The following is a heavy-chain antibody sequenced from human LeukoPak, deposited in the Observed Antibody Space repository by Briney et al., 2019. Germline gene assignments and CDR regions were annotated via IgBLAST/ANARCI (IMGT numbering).Heavy chain of an antibody. D-gene: IGHD3-10*01. V-gene: IGHV4-4*02. CDR1: GGSISSSNW. CDR2: MYHSGST. Sequence: SGTLTLTCAVSGGSISSSNWWSWLRQPPGKGVGGIEEMYHSGSTNYNPSVKSRVTISVDKSKNQFSLKLSSVTAADTAVYYCARKYYGAGSYAFDIWGQGTMVTVSS. CDR3: ARKYYGAGSYAFDI. J-gene: IGHJ3*02.